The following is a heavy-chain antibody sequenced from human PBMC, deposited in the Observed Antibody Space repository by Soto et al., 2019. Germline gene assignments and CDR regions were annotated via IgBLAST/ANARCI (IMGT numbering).Heavy chain of an antibody. Sequence: EVQLVESGGGLVQPGGSLRLSCAASGFTFSSYDMHWVRQATGKGLEWVSAIGTAGDPYYPGSVKGRFTISRENAKNSLYLQMNSLRAGDTAVYYCARGTYYYDSSGYYLFDYWGQGTLVTVSS. J-gene: IGHJ4*02. CDR2: IGTAGDP. CDR3: ARGTYYYDSSGYYLFDY. V-gene: IGHV3-13*05. CDR1: GFTFSSYD. D-gene: IGHD3-22*01.